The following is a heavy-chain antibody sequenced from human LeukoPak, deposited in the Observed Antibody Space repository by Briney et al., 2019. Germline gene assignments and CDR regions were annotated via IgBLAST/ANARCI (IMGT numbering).Heavy chain of an antibody. J-gene: IGHJ4*02. D-gene: IGHD1-7*01. CDR2: ISGSGVST. Sequence: GGSLRLSCAASGFTFSSYAMHWVRQAPGKGLEWVSAISGSGVSTYYADSVKGRFTVSRDNSKNTLYLQMSSLGAEDTAVYYCAKDERNWNYNLASQTYDWGQGTLVTVSS. CDR3: AKDERNWNYNLASQTYD. V-gene: IGHV3-23*01. CDR1: GFTFSSYA.